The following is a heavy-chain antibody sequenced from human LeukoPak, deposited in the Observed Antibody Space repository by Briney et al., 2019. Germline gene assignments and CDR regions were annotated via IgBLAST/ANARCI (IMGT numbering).Heavy chain of an antibody. V-gene: IGHV4-39*01. J-gene: IGHJ4*02. Sequence: SETLSLTCVVSGYAMSSSYYWGWIRQPPGKGLEWIGSIYYSGSTYYNPSLKSRVTISVDTSKNQFSLKLSSVTAADTAVYYCARHTVTTNFDYWGQGTLVTVSS. D-gene: IGHD4-17*01. CDR2: IYYSGST. CDR1: GYAMSSSYY. CDR3: ARHTVTTNFDY.